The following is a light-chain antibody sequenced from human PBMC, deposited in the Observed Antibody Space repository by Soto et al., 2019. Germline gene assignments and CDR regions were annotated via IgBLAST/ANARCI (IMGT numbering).Light chain of an antibody. V-gene: IGKV4-1*01. CDR2: WAS. Sequence: DIVMTQSPDSLAVSLGERATINCKSSQSVLYSSNNKNYLAWYQQKPGQPPKLLIYWASTRESGVPDRFSGSGSGADFTLTISRLQAEDVAVYYCQPYYSSPLPFGGGTKVEIK. J-gene: IGKJ4*01. CDR3: QPYYSSPLP. CDR1: QSVLYSSNNKNY.